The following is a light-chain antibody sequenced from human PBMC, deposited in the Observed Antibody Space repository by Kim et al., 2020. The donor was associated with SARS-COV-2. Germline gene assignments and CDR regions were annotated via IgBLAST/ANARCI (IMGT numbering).Light chain of an antibody. CDR1: SSDVGSYNL. J-gene: IGLJ1*01. CDR2: EVS. Sequence: GPSITISCTVTSSDVGSYNLVSWYQQHPGKAPKLRIYEVSKRPSGVSNRFSGSKSGNTASLTISGLQAEDEADYYCCSYAGSSTYVFGTGTKVTVL. CDR3: CSYAGSSTYV. V-gene: IGLV2-23*02.